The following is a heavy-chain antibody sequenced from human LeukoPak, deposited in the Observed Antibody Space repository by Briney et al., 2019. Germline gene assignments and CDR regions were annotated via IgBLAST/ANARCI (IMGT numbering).Heavy chain of an antibody. D-gene: IGHD4-17*01. CDR1: GFTFSSYG. CDR3: AKDGVYGDYDVNYFDY. Sequence: GGSLRLXCAASGFTFSSYGMHWVRQAPGKGLELVAVIWYDGSNKYYADSVKGRFTISRDNSKNTLYLQMNSLRAEDTAVYYCAKDGVYGDYDVNYFDYWGQGTLVTVSS. J-gene: IGHJ4*02. V-gene: IGHV3-33*06. CDR2: IWYDGSNK.